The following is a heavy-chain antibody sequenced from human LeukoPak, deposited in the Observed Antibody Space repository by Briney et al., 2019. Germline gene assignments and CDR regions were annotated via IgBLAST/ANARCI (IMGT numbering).Heavy chain of an antibody. V-gene: IGHV1-8*01. CDR2: MNPNSGNT. D-gene: IGHD3-22*01. CDR3: ARVYSRRSSGYYHADY. J-gene: IGHJ4*02. CDR1: GYTFSSYD. Sequence: ASVKVSCKASGYTFSSYDINWVRQATGQGLEWMGWMNPNSGNTGYAQKFQGRVTMTRNTSINTAYMELSSLRSEDTAVYYCARVYSRRSSGYYHADYWGQGALVTVSS.